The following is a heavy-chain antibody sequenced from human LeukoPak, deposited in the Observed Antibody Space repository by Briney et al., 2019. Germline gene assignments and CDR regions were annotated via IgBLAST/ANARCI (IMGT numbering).Heavy chain of an antibody. CDR2: ISSSSYI. CDR3: ARDSGWNAFDI. Sequence: GGSLRLSCAASGFTFSSYSMNWVRQAPGKGLEWVSSISSSSYIYYADSVKGRFTISRDNAKNSLYLQMNSLRAEDTAVYYCARDSGWNAFDIWGQGTMVTVSS. J-gene: IGHJ3*02. CDR1: GFTFSSYS. D-gene: IGHD6-19*01. V-gene: IGHV3-21*01.